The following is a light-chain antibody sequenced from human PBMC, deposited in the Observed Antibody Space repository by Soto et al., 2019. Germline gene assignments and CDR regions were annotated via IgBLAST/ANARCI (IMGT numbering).Light chain of an antibody. CDR3: QQYNNWWT. CDR2: GAS. CDR1: QSVSNN. Sequence: EIVMTQSPATLSVSPGERATLSCRATQSVSNNLAWYQKKPGQAPRLLIYGASTRATGIPARFSGSGSGIEFTLTISSLQSEDFAVYYCQQYNNWWTFGQGTRVKIK. V-gene: IGKV3-15*01. J-gene: IGKJ1*01.